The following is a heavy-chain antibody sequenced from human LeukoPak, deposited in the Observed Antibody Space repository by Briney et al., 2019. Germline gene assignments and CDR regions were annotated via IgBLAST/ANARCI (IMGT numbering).Heavy chain of an antibody. V-gene: IGHV4-39*01. CDR1: GGSISSSSYY. CDR3: ARLSSAGGGVDY. Sequence: PSETLSLTCTVSGGSISSSSYYWCWIRQPPGKGLEWIGSIYYSGSTYYNPSLKSRVTISVDTSKNQFPLKLSSVTAADTAVYYCARLSSAGGGVDYWGQGTLVTVSS. CDR2: IYYSGST. J-gene: IGHJ4*02. D-gene: IGHD6-13*01.